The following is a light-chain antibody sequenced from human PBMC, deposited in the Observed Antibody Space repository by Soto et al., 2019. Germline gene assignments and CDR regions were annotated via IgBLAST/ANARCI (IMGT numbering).Light chain of an antibody. J-gene: IGLJ1*01. CDR2: ENN. V-gene: IGLV1-40*01. Sequence: QSVLTQPPSESEAPGQTVTIFCTGSSSNIGAGYEAHWYQQVPGTAPKLLIYENNNRPSGVPDRFSGSKSGTSASLAITGLQAEDEAEYYCQSYDSSLSGYVFGTGTKVTVL. CDR1: SSNIGAGYE. CDR3: QSYDSSLSGYV.